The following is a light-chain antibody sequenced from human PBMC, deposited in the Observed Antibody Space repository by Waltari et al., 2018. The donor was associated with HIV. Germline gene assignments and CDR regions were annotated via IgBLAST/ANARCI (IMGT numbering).Light chain of an antibody. J-gene: IGKJ2*01. CDR1: QSIGNY. CDR3: QQSSSSPPT. V-gene: IGKV1-39*01. Sequence: DIQMTQSPSSLSASVGARVTIICRASQSIGNYLNWYHQKSGTAPELLIYAASSLQSGVPSRVSGSGSGTDFTLPITSLQPEDFATYYCQQSSSSPPTFSQGTKVEI. CDR2: AAS.